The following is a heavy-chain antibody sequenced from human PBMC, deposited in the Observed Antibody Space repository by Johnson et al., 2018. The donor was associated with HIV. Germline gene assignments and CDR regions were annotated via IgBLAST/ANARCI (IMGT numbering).Heavy chain of an antibody. D-gene: IGHD3-22*01. Sequence: VQLVESGGDLVQPGGSLRLSCAASGFIFSSYWMSWVRQAPGKGLEWVANIKQDGSEKYYVDSVKGRFTISRDNAKNSLYLQMNSLRAEDTAVYYCARLNDMIVAFDIWGQGTMVTVSS. CDR3: ARLNDMIVAFDI. CDR2: IKQDGSEK. V-gene: IGHV3-7*02. CDR1: GFIFSSYW. J-gene: IGHJ3*02.